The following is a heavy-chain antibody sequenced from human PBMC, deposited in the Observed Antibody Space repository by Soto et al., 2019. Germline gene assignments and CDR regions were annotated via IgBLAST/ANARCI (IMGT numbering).Heavy chain of an antibody. Sequence: PGGSLRLSCAASGFTFSNAWMSWVRQAPGKGLEWVGRIKSKTDGGTTDYAAPVKGRFTISRDDSKNTLYLQMNSLKTEDTAVYYCTTEPSTEGDAFDIWGQGTMVTVSS. J-gene: IGHJ3*02. V-gene: IGHV3-15*01. CDR1: GFTFSNAW. CDR2: IKSKTDGGTT. CDR3: TTEPSTEGDAFDI.